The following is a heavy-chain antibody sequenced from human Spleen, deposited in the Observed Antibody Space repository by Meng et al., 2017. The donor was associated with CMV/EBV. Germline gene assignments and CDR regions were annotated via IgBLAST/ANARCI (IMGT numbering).Heavy chain of an antibody. D-gene: IGHD4-23*01. CDR3: AKVMVVTYFISKNWYFDP. Sequence: SETLSLTCTVSGGSISSYYWSWIRQPPGKGLEWIGYIYYSGSTNYNPSLKSRVTISVDTSKNQFSLKLSSVTAADTAVYYCAKVMVVTYFISKNWYFDPWGRGTLVTVSS. J-gene: IGHJ2*01. CDR2: IYYSGST. CDR1: GGSISSYY. V-gene: IGHV4-59*12.